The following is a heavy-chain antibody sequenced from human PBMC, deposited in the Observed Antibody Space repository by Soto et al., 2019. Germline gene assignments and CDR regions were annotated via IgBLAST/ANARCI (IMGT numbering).Heavy chain of an antibody. CDR2: INDSGSNK. CDR1: SGYA. J-gene: IGHJ5*02. CDR3: ARDNGPSTGVGWFDP. Sequence: PGGSLRLSCAALSGYAMSWVRQAPGKGLKWVSHINDSGSNKYYADSVNGRFTISRDNSKNTLYLQMNSLRAEDTAVYYCARDNGPSTGVGWFDPWGQGTLVTVSS. V-gene: IGHV3-23*01. D-gene: IGHD2-8*01.